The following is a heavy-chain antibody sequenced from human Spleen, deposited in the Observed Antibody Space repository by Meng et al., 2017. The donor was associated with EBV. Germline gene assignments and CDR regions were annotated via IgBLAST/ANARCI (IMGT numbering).Heavy chain of an antibody. J-gene: IGHJ4*02. CDR1: GGSFNAYP. CDR2: IHHRGDT. D-gene: IGHD2-2*01. V-gene: IGHV4-34*01. Sequence: PFQHCGCVSFTPSENPSLTLAVSGGSFNAYPWNWVRQAPGKGLEWIGEIHHRGDTYYNSALKSRVTISLNTSKNQCSLKLNSVTAPDTTVYYCARARRVVVPATMSRPFDYWGQGTLVTVSS. CDR3: ARARRVVVPATMSRPFDY.